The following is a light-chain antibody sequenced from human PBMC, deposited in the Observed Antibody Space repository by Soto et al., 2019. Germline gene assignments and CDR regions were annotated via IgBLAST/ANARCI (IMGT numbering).Light chain of an antibody. J-gene: IGKJ5*01. CDR1: QSVSSY. V-gene: IGKV3-11*01. CDR2: DAS. Sequence: EVVWPQSKPTLSFSPRERSTRSCRASQSVSSYLAWYQQNPGQAPRLLIYDASNRATGIPARFSGSGSGTDFTLTISSLEPEDFAVYYCQQRSTWPPIPFGQGTRLEIK. CDR3: QQRSTWPPIP.